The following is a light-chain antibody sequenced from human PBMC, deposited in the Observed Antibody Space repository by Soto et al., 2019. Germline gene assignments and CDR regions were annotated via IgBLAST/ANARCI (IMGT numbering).Light chain of an antibody. J-gene: IGKJ4*01. CDR3: QQRGTWPRVT. CDR2: DAS. CDR1: QSISRY. V-gene: IGKV3-11*01. Sequence: EIVLTQSPGTLSLSPGERATLSCRASQSISRYLAWYQQKPGQAPRLLIYDASIRATGIPARFRGGGSETDFTLTISSLAPEDFAIYYCQQRGTWPRVTFGGGTKVDIK.